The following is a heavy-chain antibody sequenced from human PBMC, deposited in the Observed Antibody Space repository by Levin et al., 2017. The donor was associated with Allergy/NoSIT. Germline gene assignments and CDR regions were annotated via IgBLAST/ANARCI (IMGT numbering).Heavy chain of an antibody. Sequence: PGGSLRLSCKGSGYSFTSYWIGWVRQMPGKGLEWMGIIYPGDSDTRYSPSFQGQVTISADKSISTAYLQWSSLKASDTAMYYCARAWELLGTDYWGQGTLVTVSS. CDR3: ARAWELLGTDY. CDR1: GYSFTSYW. V-gene: IGHV5-51*01. CDR2: IYPGDSDT. D-gene: IGHD1-26*01. J-gene: IGHJ4*02.